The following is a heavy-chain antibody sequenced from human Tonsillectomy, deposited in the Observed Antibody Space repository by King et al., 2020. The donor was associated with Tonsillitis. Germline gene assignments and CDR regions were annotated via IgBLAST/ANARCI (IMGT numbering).Heavy chain of an antibody. D-gene: IGHD3-9*01. J-gene: IGHJ5*02. CDR1: GFTFSSYG. Sequence: HVQLVESGGGVVQPGGSLRLSCAASGFTFSSYGMHWVRQAPGKGLEWVAFIRYDGSNKYYADSVEGRFTITRDNSKSTLYLQMNSLRAEDKAVYYYAKLAHDIFSCYSDLYWFDHWGQGTLVTVSS. V-gene: IGHV3-30*02. CDR3: AKLAHDIFSCYSDLYWFDH. CDR2: IRYDGSNK.